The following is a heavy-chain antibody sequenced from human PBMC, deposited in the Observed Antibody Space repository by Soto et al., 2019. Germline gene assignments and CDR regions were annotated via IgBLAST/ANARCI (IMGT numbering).Heavy chain of an antibody. J-gene: IGHJ4*02. Sequence: QITLKESGPTLVKPTQTLTLTCTFSGFSLSTSAVRVGWIRQPPGKALEWLALIYWDDDRRYSPSLRSRLTXTXHXXHNQVVLTTTNMAPVDTATYYFAHSGFRGSGSYDYWRQGTLVTLSS. D-gene: IGHD3-10*01. CDR1: GFSLSTSAVR. CDR3: AHSGFRGSGSYDY. V-gene: IGHV2-5*02. CDR2: IYWDDDR.